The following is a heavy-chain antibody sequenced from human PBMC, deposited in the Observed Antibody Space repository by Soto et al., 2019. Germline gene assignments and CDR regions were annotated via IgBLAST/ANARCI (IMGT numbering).Heavy chain of an antibody. V-gene: IGHV1-69*12. Sequence: QVQLVQSGAEVKKPGSSVKFSCKASGGTFSSYAISWVRQAPGQGLEWMGGFIPIFGAADYAQNFQGRVTIAADEATSTAYMELSSLRSEDTAVYYCASPLDNYYDNGMDVWGQGTTVTVSS. CDR2: FIPIFGAA. CDR3: ASPLDNYYDNGMDV. J-gene: IGHJ6*02. D-gene: IGHD1-1*01. CDR1: GGTFSSYA.